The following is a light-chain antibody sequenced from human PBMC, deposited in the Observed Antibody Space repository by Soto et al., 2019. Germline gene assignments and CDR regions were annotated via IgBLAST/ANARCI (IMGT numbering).Light chain of an antibody. J-gene: IGKJ1*01. CDR1: QTISTW. V-gene: IGKV1-5*03. CDR2: KAS. CDR3: QQCNGYSRT. Sequence: DIQMTQSPSTLSASLGDRVTITCRASQTISTWLAWYQQKPGKAPNLLIYKASSLESGVPPRFSGSGSGTEFTLTISSLQPDDFATYYCQQCNGYSRTFGQGTKVDIK.